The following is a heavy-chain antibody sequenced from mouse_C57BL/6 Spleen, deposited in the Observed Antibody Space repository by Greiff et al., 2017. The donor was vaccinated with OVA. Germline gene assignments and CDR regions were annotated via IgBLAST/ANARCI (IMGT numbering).Heavy chain of an antibody. J-gene: IGHJ4*01. CDR2: IYPGNSDT. Sequence: VQLQQSGTVLARPGASVKMSCKPSGYTFTSYWMHWVKQRPGQGLEWIGAIYPGNSDTSYNQKFKGKAKLTAVTSASTAYMELSSLTNEDSAVYYCTHGYDDYAMDYWGQGTSVTVSS. CDR3: THGYDDYAMDY. V-gene: IGHV1-5*01. CDR1: GYTFTSYW. D-gene: IGHD2-2*01.